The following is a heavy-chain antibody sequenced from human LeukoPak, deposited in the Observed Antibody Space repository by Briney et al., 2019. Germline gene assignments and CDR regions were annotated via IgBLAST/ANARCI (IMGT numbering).Heavy chain of an antibody. D-gene: IGHD5-18*01. J-gene: IGHJ4*02. CDR3: ARDWGIQQWPPSYFDY. CDR2: IDPSGGST. CDR1: GYTFTNYY. Sequence: ASVKVSCKASGYTFTNYYMHWVRQAPGQGLEWMGIIDPSGGSTTYAQKFQGRVTMTRDTSTSTVYMELTSLRSEDTAMYYCARDWGIQQWPPSYFDYWGQGTLVTVSS. V-gene: IGHV1-46*01.